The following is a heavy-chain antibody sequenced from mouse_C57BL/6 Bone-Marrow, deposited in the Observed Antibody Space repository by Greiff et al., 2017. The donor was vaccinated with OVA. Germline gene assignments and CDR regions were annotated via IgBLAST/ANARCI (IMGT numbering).Heavy chain of an antibody. CDR1: GYTFTDYE. D-gene: IGHD2-5*01. J-gene: IGHJ1*03. CDR2: IDPETGGT. CDR3: TRWGYSNYVWYFDV. Sequence: VQLQQSGAELVRPGASVTLSCKASGYTFTDYEMHWVKQTPVHGLEWIGAIDPETGGTAYNQKFKGKAILTADKSSSTAYMELRSLTSEDSAVYYCTRWGYSNYVWYFDVWGTGTTVTVSS. V-gene: IGHV1-15*01.